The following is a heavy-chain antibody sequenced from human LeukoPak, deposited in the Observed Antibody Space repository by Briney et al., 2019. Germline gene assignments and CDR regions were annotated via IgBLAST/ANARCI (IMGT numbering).Heavy chain of an antibody. CDR1: GFTFDSYS. CDR2: ISRSRSPM. V-gene: IGHV3-48*02. CDR3: ARGGSHNYYDSGGSWAFDY. D-gene: IGHD3-22*01. Sequence: GGSLRLSCAASGFTFDSYSMNWVRQAPGKGLEWVSYISRSRSPMFYADSVKGRFTISRDNDKKSLYLQMISLRDEDTAMYFCARGGSHNYYDSGGSWAFDYWGLGTLVTVSS. J-gene: IGHJ4*02.